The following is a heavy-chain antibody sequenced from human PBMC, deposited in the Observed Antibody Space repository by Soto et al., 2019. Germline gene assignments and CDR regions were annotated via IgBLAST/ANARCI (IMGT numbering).Heavy chain of an antibody. CDR1: GFTFGDYA. Sequence: SLRLSCAASGFTFGDYAMHWVRQGPGKGLEWVSGFKWNSGDVGYADSVKGRFTISRDNAKNSLYLQMNSLRPEDTAVYYCAKDRSSGSPYYGMDFWGQGTMVTVSS. V-gene: IGHV3-9*01. CDR2: FKWNSGDV. CDR3: AKDRSSGSPYYGMDF. D-gene: IGHD3-10*01. J-gene: IGHJ6*02.